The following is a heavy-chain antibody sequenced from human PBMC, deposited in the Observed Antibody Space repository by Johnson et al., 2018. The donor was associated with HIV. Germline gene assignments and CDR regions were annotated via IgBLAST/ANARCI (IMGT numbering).Heavy chain of an antibody. CDR2: ISGSGGST. CDR3: ARGRTVVSVFDI. Sequence: EQLVESGGGLVQPGGSLRLSCAASGFTFSSYAMSWVRQAPGKGLEWVSAISGSGGSTYYADPGKGRFTSPRDNSKNTLSLQMNSLRAEATAVYYCARGRTVVSVFDIWGQGTMVTVSS. D-gene: IGHD3-3*01. CDR1: GFTFSSYA. J-gene: IGHJ3*02. V-gene: IGHV3-23*04.